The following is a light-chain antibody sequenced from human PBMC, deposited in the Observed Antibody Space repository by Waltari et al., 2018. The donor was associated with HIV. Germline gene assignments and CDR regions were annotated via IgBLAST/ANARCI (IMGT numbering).Light chain of an antibody. J-gene: IGLJ1*01. Sequence: QSALTQPRSVSGSPGQAVNISCTGTSSDVGGYKYVSWYQQHPGKAPRLLIYDVTERPSGIPDRFSGSKSGNTASLSISGLQAADEADYYCCSYAGSSFSYAFGTGTRVSVL. CDR3: CSYAGSSFSYA. V-gene: IGLV2-11*01. CDR2: DVT. CDR1: SSDVGGYKY.